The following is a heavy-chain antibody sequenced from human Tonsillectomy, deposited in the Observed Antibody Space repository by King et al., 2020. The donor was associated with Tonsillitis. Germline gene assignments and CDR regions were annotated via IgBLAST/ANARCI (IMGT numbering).Heavy chain of an antibody. CDR2: ISYDENNK. CDR3: AKDGGILWLRLPAGAFDI. CDR1: RFTFSNFG. D-gene: IGHD2-21*01. J-gene: IGHJ3*02. Sequence: VQLVESGGGVVQPGRSLRLSCAASRFTFSNFGMHWVRQAPGKGLEWVAVISYDENNKYYADSVKGRFTISRDNSKNTLYLQMNSLRAEDTAVYYCAKDGGILWLRLPAGAFDIWGQATMVTVSS. V-gene: IGHV3-30*18.